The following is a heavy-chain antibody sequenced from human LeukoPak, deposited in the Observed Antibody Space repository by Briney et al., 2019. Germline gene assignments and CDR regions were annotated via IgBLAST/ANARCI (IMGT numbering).Heavy chain of an antibody. CDR1: GFTVSSNY. CDR3: AKDIWRGTYYYDSSGYHQGAFDI. D-gene: IGHD3-22*01. CDR2: IYSGGST. Sequence: GGSLRLSCAASGFTVSSNYMSWVRQAPGKGLEWVSVIYSGGSTYYADSVKGRFTISRDNSKNTLYLQMNSLRAEDTALYYCAKDIWRGTYYYDSSGYHQGAFDIWGQGTMVTVSS. V-gene: IGHV3-53*05. J-gene: IGHJ3*02.